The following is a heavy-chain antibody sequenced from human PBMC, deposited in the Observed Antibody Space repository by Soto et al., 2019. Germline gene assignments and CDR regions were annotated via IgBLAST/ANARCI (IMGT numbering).Heavy chain of an antibody. CDR1: GFTFSSYG. V-gene: IGHV3-30*18. CDR3: AKGSLPAIVVVVAYHFDY. J-gene: IGHJ4*02. CDR2: ISYDGSNK. D-gene: IGHD2-15*01. Sequence: PGGSLRLSCAASGFTFSSYGMHWVRQAPGKGLEWVAVISYDGSNKYYADSVKGRFTISRDNSKNTLYLQMNSLRAEDTAVYYCAKGSLPAIVVVVAYHFDYWGQGTLVTAPQ.